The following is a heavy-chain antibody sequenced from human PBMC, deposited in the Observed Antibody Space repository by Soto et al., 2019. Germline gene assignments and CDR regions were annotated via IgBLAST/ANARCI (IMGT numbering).Heavy chain of an antibody. J-gene: IGHJ3*02. CDR2: IYYSGST. CDR1: GGSISSSSYY. V-gene: IGHV4-39*01. CDR3: VRLERSKDAFDI. Sequence: SETLSLTCTVSGGSISSSSYYWRWIRQPPGKGLEWIGTIYYSGSTYYNPSLKSRVTISVDTSKNQFSLKLSSVTAADTAVCYCVRLERSKDAFDIWGQGTMVT.